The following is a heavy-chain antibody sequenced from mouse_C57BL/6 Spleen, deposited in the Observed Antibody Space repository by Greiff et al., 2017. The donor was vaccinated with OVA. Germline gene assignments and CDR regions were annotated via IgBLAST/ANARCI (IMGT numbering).Heavy chain of an antibody. CDR3: AIGDYDYDSGAWFAY. Sequence: QVQLQQSGAELVKPGASVKVSCKASGYTFTGYWRHWVKQRPGQGLGGIGRIHPSDGDTNYNQKFKGKATLTVDKSSSTAYMQLSSLTSEDSAVYYCAIGDYDYDSGAWFAYWGQGTLVTVSA. CDR2: IHPSDGDT. CDR1: GYTFTGYW. V-gene: IGHV1-74*01. J-gene: IGHJ3*01. D-gene: IGHD2-4*01.